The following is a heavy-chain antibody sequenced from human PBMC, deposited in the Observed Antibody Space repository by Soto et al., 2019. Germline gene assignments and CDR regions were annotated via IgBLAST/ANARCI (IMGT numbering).Heavy chain of an antibody. D-gene: IGHD3-22*01. CDR1: GGSISSSSYY. J-gene: IGHJ4*02. Sequence: QLQLQESGPGLVKPSETLSLTCTVSGGSISSSSYYWGWIRQPPGKGLEWIGSIYYSGSTYYNPFLKSRVTISVDTSKNQFSLKLSSVTAADTAVYFCARGYYDSSGYYLKYYFDYWGQGTLVTVSS. CDR3: ARGYYDSSGYYLKYYFDY. CDR2: IYYSGST. V-gene: IGHV4-39*01.